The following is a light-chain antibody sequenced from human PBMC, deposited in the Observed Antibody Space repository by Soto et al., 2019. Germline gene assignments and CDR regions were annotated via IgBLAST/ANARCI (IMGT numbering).Light chain of an antibody. CDR2: KTS. CDR1: QPVDPW. J-gene: IGKJ1*01. CDR3: QQYYSRET. Sequence: DIPMTQSPSTVSASVGDRVTITCRASQPVDPWLAWHQQKPGKAPRVLIYKTSDLENGVPSRFSGSRSGAVYALTISGVQPDDFATYYCQQYYSRETFGQGTRVEV. V-gene: IGKV1-5*03.